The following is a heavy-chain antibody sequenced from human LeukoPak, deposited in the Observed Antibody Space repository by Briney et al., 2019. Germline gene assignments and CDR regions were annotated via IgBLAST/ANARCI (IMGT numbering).Heavy chain of an antibody. CDR3: ARSLAYCGGDCAR. Sequence: VASVKVSCKASGYTFTGYYMHWVRQAPGQGLEWMGWINPNSGGTNYAQKFQGRVTMTRDTSISTAYMELSRLRSDDTAVYYCARSLAYCGGDCARWGQGTLVTVSS. D-gene: IGHD2-21*02. J-gene: IGHJ4*02. V-gene: IGHV1-2*02. CDR1: GYTFTGYY. CDR2: INPNSGGT.